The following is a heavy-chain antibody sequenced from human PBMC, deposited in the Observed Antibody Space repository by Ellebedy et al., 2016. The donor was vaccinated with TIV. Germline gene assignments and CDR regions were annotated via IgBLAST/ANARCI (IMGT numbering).Heavy chain of an antibody. CDR1: GFTVSGNS. D-gene: IGHD6-19*01. Sequence: GGSLRLSCAASGFTVSGNSMSWVRQAPEKGLEWVSVIHGGDSTYYADSVKGRFTISRDDSKNTLYLQMNTLGAEDTAVYYCARVSVAGRGDTDLDYWGQGTLVTVTS. J-gene: IGHJ4*02. CDR2: IHGGDST. CDR3: ARVSVAGRGDTDLDY. V-gene: IGHV3-53*01.